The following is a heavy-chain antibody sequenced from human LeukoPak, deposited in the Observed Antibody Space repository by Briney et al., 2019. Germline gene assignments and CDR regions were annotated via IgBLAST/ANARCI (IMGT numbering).Heavy chain of an antibody. V-gene: IGHV4-59*01. CDR3: ARAIAPRGYDFWSGYYS. CDR1: GGSISSYY. Sequence: KTSETLSLTCTVSGGSISSYYWSWIRQPPGKGLEWIAYIYYSGSTNYNPSLKSRVTISVDTSKNQFSLKLSSVTAADTAVYYCARAIAPRGYDFWSGYYSWGQGTLVTVSS. CDR2: IYYSGST. D-gene: IGHD3-3*01. J-gene: IGHJ4*02.